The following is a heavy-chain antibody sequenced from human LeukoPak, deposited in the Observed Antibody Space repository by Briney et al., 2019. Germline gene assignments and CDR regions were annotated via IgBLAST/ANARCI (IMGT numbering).Heavy chain of an antibody. CDR3: AKEEAIVGATGFDY. V-gene: IGHV3-23*01. Sequence: TGGSLRLSCAASGFTFSSFGMRWVRQAPGKGLEWVSAISGSGGTTYCADSVKGRFTISRDNSKKTMYLQMKSLRAEDTAVYYCAKEEAIVGATGFDYWGQGTLVTVSS. J-gene: IGHJ4*02. CDR1: GFTFSSFG. D-gene: IGHD1-26*01. CDR2: ISGSGGTT.